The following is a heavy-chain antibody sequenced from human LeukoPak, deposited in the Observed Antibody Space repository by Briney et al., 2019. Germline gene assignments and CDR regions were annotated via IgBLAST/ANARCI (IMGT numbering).Heavy chain of an antibody. D-gene: IGHD1-26*01. Sequence: GGSLRLSCAASGFTFSDNYMTWVRQAPGKGLEWLSYISGNGGVIQYADSVKGRFTISRDNAKKSLYLQMNSLRAEDTGVYYCARDQGGSYSYWGQGTLVTVSS. CDR2: ISGNGGVI. CDR3: ARDQGGSYSY. J-gene: IGHJ4*02. CDR1: GFTFSDNY. V-gene: IGHV3-11*04.